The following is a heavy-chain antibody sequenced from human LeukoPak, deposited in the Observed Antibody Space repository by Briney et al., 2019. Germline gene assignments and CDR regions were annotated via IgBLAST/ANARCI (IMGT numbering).Heavy chain of an antibody. V-gene: IGHV3-30*04. CDR1: GFTFSSYA. CDR2: ISYDGTNK. J-gene: IGHJ3*02. D-gene: IGHD6-19*01. Sequence: GGSLRLSRAASGFTFSSYAMDWVRQAPGKGLAWVASISYDGTNKYYAHSVKGRFTTSRDDSKNTLYLQMSSLRTEDTAVYYCATSISVAENAFDIWGQGKMVTVSS. CDR3: ATSISVAENAFDI.